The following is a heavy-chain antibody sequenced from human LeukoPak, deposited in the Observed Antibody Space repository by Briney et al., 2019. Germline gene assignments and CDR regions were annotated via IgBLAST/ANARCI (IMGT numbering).Heavy chain of an antibody. CDR2: ISSSSSTI. CDR3: AREVYGQLAPEWYFDY. Sequence: GGSLRLSCAASGFTFSSYSMNWVRQAPGKGLEWVSYISSSSSTIYYADSVKGRFTISRDNAKNSLYLQMNSLRAEATAVYYCAREVYGQLAPEWYFDYWGQGTLVTVSS. CDR1: GFTFSSYS. V-gene: IGHV3-48*01. J-gene: IGHJ4*02. D-gene: IGHD6-13*01.